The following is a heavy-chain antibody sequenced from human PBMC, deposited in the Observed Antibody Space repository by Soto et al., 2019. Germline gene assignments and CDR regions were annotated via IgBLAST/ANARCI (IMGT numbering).Heavy chain of an antibody. D-gene: IGHD2-15*01. CDR1: GFTFSSYS. V-gene: IGHV3-21*01. J-gene: IGHJ5*02. CDR2: ISSSSSYI. CDR3: ARDYCSGGSCYSDKAINWFDP. Sequence: PGGSLRLSCAASGFTFSSYSVNWVRQAPGKGLEWVSSISSSSSYIYYADSVKGRFTISRDNAKNSLYLQMNSLRAEDTAVYYCARDYCSGGSCYSDKAINWFDPWGQGTLVTVSS.